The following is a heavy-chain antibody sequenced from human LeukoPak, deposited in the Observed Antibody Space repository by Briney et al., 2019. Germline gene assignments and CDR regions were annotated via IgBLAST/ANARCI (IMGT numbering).Heavy chain of an antibody. CDR3: AREVWNSRDTSGPLDP. V-gene: IGHV1-18*01. Sequence: ASVKVSCKASGYTFTSYGITWVRQAPGQGLEWMGWISGYNGNTNYAQTFQGRVTMTTETSTSTAYMELRSLRADDTAVYYCAREVWNSRDTSGPLDPWGQGTLVIVSA. CDR2: ISGYNGNT. CDR1: GYTFTSYG. J-gene: IGHJ5*02. D-gene: IGHD6-19*01.